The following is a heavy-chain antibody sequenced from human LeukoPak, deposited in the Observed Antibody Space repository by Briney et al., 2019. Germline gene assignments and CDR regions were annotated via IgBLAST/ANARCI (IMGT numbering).Heavy chain of an antibody. J-gene: IGHJ2*01. CDR1: GLSISSGHY. V-gene: IGHV4-38-2*01. CDR2: ISQRGST. D-gene: IGHD3-3*01. CDR3: ARARVVHYNFRSGLHWYFDF. Sequence: PSETLSLTCALSGLSISSGHYWASIRQPPGKGLKWIGTISQRGSTYYNSSRKSRLSISLDTSENHFSLNLSSLTAADTAIYHCARARVVHYNFRSGLHWYFDFWGRGTLVTVSS.